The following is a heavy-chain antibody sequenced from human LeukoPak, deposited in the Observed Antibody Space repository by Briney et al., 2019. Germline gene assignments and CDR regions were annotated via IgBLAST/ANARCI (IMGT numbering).Heavy chain of an antibody. J-gene: IGHJ4*02. CDR2: MYYSGST. Sequence: PSEALFLTCTVSGGSISSSSYYWGWIRHPPGKWLEWIGSMYYSGSTYYNPSLKSRVTISVDTSKIQFSLKLSSVTAADTAVYYCARRLSGPLDYWGQGTLVTVSS. CDR3: ARRLSGPLDY. D-gene: IGHD3-16*01. V-gene: IGHV4-39*01. CDR1: GGSISSSSYY.